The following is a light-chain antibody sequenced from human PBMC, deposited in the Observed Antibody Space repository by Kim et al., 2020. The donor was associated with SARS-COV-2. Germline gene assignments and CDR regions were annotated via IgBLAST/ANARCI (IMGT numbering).Light chain of an antibody. Sequence: FPGEGAILSCRASQSVTSTYLAWYQQKPGQAPRLLIYGASSRATDIPDRFSGSGSGTDFTLTISRLEPEDFAVYYCQQYGSSPRTFGRGTKVDIK. CDR1: QSVTSTY. V-gene: IGKV3-20*01. J-gene: IGKJ1*01. CDR2: GAS. CDR3: QQYGSSPRT.